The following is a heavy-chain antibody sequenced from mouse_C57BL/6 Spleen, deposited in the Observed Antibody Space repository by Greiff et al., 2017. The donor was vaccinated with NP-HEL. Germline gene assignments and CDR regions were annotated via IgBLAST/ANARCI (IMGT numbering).Heavy chain of an antibody. CDR2: IHPSDSDT. V-gene: IGHV1-74*01. Sequence: QVQLQQPGAELVKPGASVKVSCKASGYTFTSYWMHWVKQRPGQGLEWIGRIHPSDSDTNYNQKFKGKATLTVDKSSSTACMQLSSLTSEDSAVYYCAINDYDVDYAMDYWGQGTSVTVSS. CDR3: AINDYDVDYAMDY. D-gene: IGHD2-4*01. J-gene: IGHJ4*01. CDR1: GYTFTSYW.